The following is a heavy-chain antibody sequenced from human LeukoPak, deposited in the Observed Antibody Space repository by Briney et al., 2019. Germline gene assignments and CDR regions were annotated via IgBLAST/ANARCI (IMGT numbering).Heavy chain of an antibody. CDR2: ISSSGSTI. CDR3: ARDPPYYDILTGYHPYYFDY. V-gene: IGHV3-11*01. J-gene: IGHJ4*02. Sequence: GGSLRLSCAGSGFTFSHYWMSWVRQAPGKGLEWVSYISSSGSTIYYADSVKGRFTISRDNAKNSLYLQMNSLRAEDTAVYYCARDPPYYDILTGYHPYYFDYWGQGTLVTVSS. D-gene: IGHD3-9*01. CDR1: GFTFSHYW.